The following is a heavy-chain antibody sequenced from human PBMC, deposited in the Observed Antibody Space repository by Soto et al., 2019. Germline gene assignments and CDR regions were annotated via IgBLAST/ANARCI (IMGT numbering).Heavy chain of an antibody. D-gene: IGHD3-10*01. J-gene: IGHJ4*02. CDR2: IYWDDDK. V-gene: IGHV2-5*02. CDR1: GFSLSTSGVS. Sequence: QITLKESGPTLVKPTQTLTLTCTFSGFSLSTSGVSVGWIRQPPGKALEWLALIYWDDDKRYSPSLKSRLTITKDTSKNQVVLTMTNMDPVDTATYYCALATPTVLLSYWGQGTLVTVSS. CDR3: ALATPTVLLSY.